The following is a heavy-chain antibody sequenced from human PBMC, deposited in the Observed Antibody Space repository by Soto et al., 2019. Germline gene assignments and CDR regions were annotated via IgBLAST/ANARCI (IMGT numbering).Heavy chain of an antibody. CDR1: GFTFRAYW. CDR3: SRRREGTGRTLDY. J-gene: IGHJ4*02. Sequence: EVHLVESGGGLVQRGGSLRLSCAASGFTFRAYWMSWVRQAPGKGLEWVANIDQDGSGKYYVDSVRGRFTISRDNAHNSLYLQTNILRYEDTAVYFCSRRREGTGRTLDYWGQGTLVTVSS. CDR2: IDQDGSGK. V-gene: IGHV3-7*05. D-gene: IGHD1-1*01.